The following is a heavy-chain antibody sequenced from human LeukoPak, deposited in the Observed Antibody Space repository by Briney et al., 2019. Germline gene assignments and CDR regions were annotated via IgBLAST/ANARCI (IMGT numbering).Heavy chain of an antibody. Sequence: ASVKVSCKASGYTFTSYAIHWVRQAPGQRLEWMGWISAGNGNTKYSQNFQGRVTITADESTSTAYMELSSLRSEDTAVYYCARAQGYYDSSGYYYWGQGTLVTVSS. CDR2: ISAGNGNT. CDR3: ARAQGYYDSSGYYY. J-gene: IGHJ4*02. V-gene: IGHV1-3*01. D-gene: IGHD3-22*01. CDR1: GYTFTSYA.